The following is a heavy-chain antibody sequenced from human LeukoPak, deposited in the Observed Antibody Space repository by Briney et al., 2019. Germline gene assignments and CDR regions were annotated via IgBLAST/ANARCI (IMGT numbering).Heavy chain of an antibody. D-gene: IGHD1-20*01. Sequence: PSETLSLTCAVYGGSFSGYYWSWIRQPPGKGLEWIGEINHSGSTDYNPSLKSRVTISIDKSKNHFSLKLTSVTAADTAIYYCAXXTYNWNVDAFDPWGQGTLVTVSS. CDR1: GGSFSGYY. CDR2: INHSGST. V-gene: IGHV4-34*01. CDR3: AXXTYNWNVDAFDP. J-gene: IGHJ5*02.